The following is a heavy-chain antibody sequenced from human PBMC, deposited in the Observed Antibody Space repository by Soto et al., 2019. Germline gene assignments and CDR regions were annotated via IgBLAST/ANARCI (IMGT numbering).Heavy chain of an antibody. CDR1: GGTFSSYA. J-gene: IGHJ6*02. V-gene: IGHV1-69*13. CDR3: ARPGIAAAGKIYYYYGMDV. D-gene: IGHD6-13*01. Sequence: ASVKVSCTASGGTFSSYAISWVRQAPGQGLDWMGGIIPIFGTANYAQKFQGRVTITADESTSTAYMELSSLRSEDTAVYYCARPGIAAAGKIYYYYGMDVWGQGTTVTVSS. CDR2: IIPIFGTA.